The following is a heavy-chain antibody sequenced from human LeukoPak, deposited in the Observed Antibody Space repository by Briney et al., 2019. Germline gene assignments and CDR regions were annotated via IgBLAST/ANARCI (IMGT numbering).Heavy chain of an antibody. Sequence: SETLSLTCTVSGGSISSNNYYWGWMRQPPGKGLEWIGNIYYDGRTYYNPSLKSRVTMSVDTSKNQFSLKLSSVTAADTAVYYSARHRGSSSEFDPWGLGSLVTIYS. CDR2: IYYDGRT. CDR1: GGSISSNNYY. CDR3: ARHRGSSSEFDP. J-gene: IGHJ5*02. D-gene: IGHD6-6*01. V-gene: IGHV4-39*01.